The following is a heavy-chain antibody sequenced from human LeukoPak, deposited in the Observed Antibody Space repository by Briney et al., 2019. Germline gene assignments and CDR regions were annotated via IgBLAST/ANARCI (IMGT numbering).Heavy chain of an antibody. D-gene: IGHD5-18*01. Sequence: PGRSLRLSCAASGVTFSSYAMHWVRQAPGKGLEWVAVISYDGSNKYYADSVKGRFTISRDNSKNTLYLQMNSLRAEDTAVYYCARGGYSYSTRGGTDFYYWGQGTLVTVSS. CDR3: ARGGYSYSTRGGTDFYY. V-gene: IGHV3-30-3*01. J-gene: IGHJ4*02. CDR1: GVTFSSYA. CDR2: ISYDGSNK.